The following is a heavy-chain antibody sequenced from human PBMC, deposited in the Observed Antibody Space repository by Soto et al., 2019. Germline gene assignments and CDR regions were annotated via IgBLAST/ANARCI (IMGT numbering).Heavy chain of an antibody. CDR2: ISSTGTSM. CDR3: ARETHFIDY. Sequence: QVQLVESGGGLVKPGGALRLSCEASGFTFSGYYMTWIRQAPGKGLEWISYISSTGTSMDYADSVKGRFTISRDNAKNSLHLQLNSLRDEDTAVYYCARETHFIDYWGQGTLVSVSA. J-gene: IGHJ4*02. CDR1: GFTFSGYY. V-gene: IGHV3-11*04.